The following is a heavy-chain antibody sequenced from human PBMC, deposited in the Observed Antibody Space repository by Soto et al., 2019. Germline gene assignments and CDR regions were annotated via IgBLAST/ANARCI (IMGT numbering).Heavy chain of an antibody. CDR1: GYPFTRHY. Sequence: ASVKVSCKASGYPFTRHYMHWVRQAPGQGLEWMGIINPSGGSTSYAQNFQGRVTMTRDTSTSTVYMELSSLRSEDTAVYYCVRAESGSYCCSGYWGQGTLVTVSS. J-gene: IGHJ4*02. CDR2: INPSGGST. CDR3: VRAESGSYCCSGY. V-gene: IGHV1-46*01. D-gene: IGHD1-26*01.